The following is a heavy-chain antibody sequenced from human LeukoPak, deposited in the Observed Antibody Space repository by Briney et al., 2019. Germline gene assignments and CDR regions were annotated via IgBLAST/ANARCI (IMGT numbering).Heavy chain of an antibody. CDR2: IRYDGSDR. CDR3: AKERYSSSSLYAVTPFDY. J-gene: IGHJ4*02. V-gene: IGHV3-30*02. Sequence: RGSLRLSCVASEFTFSGYGMHWVRQAPGKGLEWVAYIRYDGSDRYYADSVKGRFTISRDNSKNTLYLQMNSLRVEDTAVYYCAKERYSSSSLYAVTPFDYWGQGTRITVSS. D-gene: IGHD6-13*01. CDR1: EFTFSGYG.